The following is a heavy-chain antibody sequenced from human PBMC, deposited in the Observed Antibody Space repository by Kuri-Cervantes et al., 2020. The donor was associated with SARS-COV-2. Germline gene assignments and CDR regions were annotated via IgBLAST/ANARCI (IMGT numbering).Heavy chain of an antibody. Sequence: GESLKISCAVSGFSLSAHGIHWVRQAPGKGLEWVALISSDDMNKYYADSVKGRFTVSRDNSKNTLYLQMNSLRAEDTAVYYCARDRNDILTGYYVDYWGQGTLVTVSS. V-gene: IGHV3-30*03. J-gene: IGHJ4*02. CDR3: ARDRNDILTGYYVDY. CDR2: ISSDDMNK. CDR1: GFSLSAHG. D-gene: IGHD3-9*01.